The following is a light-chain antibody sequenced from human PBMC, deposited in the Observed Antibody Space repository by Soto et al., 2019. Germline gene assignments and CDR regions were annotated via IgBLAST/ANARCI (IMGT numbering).Light chain of an antibody. V-gene: IGKV1-39*01. Sequence: DIQMTQSPSSLSASVGDRVTITCRASQSIRNYLNWYQQKPGKVPNLLIYGGSTLQSGVPPRFSGSGSETDFTLSIDNLQPEDFATYYCQQSYTAVYTFGPGTKVDIK. CDR2: GGS. CDR1: QSIRNY. CDR3: QQSYTAVYT. J-gene: IGKJ3*01.